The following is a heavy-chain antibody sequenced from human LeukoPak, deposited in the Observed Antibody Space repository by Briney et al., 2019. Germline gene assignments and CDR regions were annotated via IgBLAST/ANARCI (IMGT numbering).Heavy chain of an antibody. CDR1: GYKFTSYW. D-gene: IGHD1-1*01. V-gene: IGHV5-51*01. J-gene: IGHJ4*02. CDR3: AGHETGPYFDY. CDR2: IFPLDFDT. Sequence: GESLKISCKTSGYKFTSYWIGWVRQTPGHDLQWMGSIFPLDFDTTYSPSFQGQVTISADKSISTAYLQWSSLKASDTAIYYCAGHETGPYFDYWGQGTLVTVSS.